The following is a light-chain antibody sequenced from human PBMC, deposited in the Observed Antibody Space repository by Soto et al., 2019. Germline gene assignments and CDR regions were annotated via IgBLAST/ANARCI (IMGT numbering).Light chain of an antibody. CDR1: QSVSSSY. V-gene: IGKV3-20*01. J-gene: IGKJ3*01. CDR2: GAS. Sequence: EIVLTQSPGTLSLSPGERATLSDRASQSVSSSYLAWYQQKPGQAPRLLIYGASSRATGIPDRFSGSGSGTDFTLTISRLEPEDFAVYYCQQYGSSPLFTFGPGTKVDIK. CDR3: QQYGSSPLFT.